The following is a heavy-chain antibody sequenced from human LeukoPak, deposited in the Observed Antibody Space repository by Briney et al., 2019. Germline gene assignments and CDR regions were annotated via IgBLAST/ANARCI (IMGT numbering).Heavy chain of an antibody. J-gene: IGHJ4*02. V-gene: IGHV3-23*01. D-gene: IGHD2-2*01. CDR1: RFTFSSYA. Sequence: GGSLRLSCAASRFTFSSYAMSWVRQAPGKGLEWVSAISGSGGSTYYADSVKGRFTISRDNSKNTLYLQMNSLRAEDTAVYYCAKAFEYRLLLDAYWGQGTLVTVSS. CDR2: ISGSGGST. CDR3: AKAFEYRLLLDAY.